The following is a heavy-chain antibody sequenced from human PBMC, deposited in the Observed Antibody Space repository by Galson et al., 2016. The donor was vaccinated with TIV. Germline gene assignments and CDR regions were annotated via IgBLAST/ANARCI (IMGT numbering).Heavy chain of an antibody. CDR3: ARLGYCSSMSCFQFDP. CDR2: INTATGYT. Sequence: SVKVSCKASGYTFTSYGIHWMRQAPGQRPEWMGWINTATGYTKYSQTFQDRITITRDTSASTAYMELSSLRSEDTATYYCARLGYCSSMSCFQFDPWGQGTLVSVSS. CDR1: GYTFTSYG. V-gene: IGHV1-3*04. D-gene: IGHD2-2*01. J-gene: IGHJ5*02.